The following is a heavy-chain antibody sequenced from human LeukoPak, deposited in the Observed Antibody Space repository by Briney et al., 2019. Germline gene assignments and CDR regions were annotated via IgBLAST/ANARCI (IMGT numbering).Heavy chain of an antibody. CDR3: AEWNSVYWYFDL. D-gene: IGHD1-1*01. J-gene: IGHJ2*01. CDR2: ISGSGGST. V-gene: IGHV3-23*01. Sequence: GGSLRLSCAASGFTFSKYAMSWVRQVPEKGLEWVSGISGSGGSTYYADSVKGRFTTSRDNSKNTLHLQMNSLRAEDTALYYCAEWNSVYWYFDLWGRGTLVTVSS. CDR1: GFTFSKYA.